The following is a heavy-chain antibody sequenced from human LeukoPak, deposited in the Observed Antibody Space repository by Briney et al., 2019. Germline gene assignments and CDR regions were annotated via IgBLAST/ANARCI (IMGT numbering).Heavy chain of an antibody. CDR2: ISAYNGNT. V-gene: IGHV1-18*01. CDR1: GYTFTSYG. J-gene: IGHJ4*02. Sequence: ASVKVSCKASGYTFTSYGISWVRQAPGQGLEWMGWISAYNGNTNYAQKLQGRVTMTTDTPTSTAYMELRSLRSDDTAVYYCARVEDDYGDSSYDYWGQGTLVTVSS. D-gene: IGHD4-17*01. CDR3: ARVEDDYGDSSYDY.